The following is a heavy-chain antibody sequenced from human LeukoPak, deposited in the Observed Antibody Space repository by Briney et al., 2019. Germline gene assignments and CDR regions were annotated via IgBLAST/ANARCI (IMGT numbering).Heavy chain of an antibody. V-gene: IGHV1-46*01. CDR2: IKVSGDWT. Sequence: ASVKVSCKTSGYIFTNHYIHWVRQAPGQGLEWMGIIKVSGDWTSYTQKFQGRVTITADKSTSTAYMELSSLRSEDTAVYYCANLWIGYSGYDPGPNMDVWGQGTTVTVSS. J-gene: IGHJ6*02. CDR1: GYIFTNHY. D-gene: IGHD5-12*01. CDR3: ANLWIGYSGYDPGPNMDV.